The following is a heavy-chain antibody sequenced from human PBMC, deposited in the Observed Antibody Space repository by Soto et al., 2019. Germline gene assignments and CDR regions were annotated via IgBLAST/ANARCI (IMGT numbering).Heavy chain of an antibody. CDR3: AREDRDRETGLVPAAIDGMDV. D-gene: IGHD2-2*01. CDR1: GYTFTSYD. Sequence: GASVKVSCKASGYTFTSYDINWVRQATGQGLEWMGRINPNSGITGYTQKFQGRVTITADESTSTAYMELSSLRSDDTAVYYCAREDRDRETGLVPAAIDGMDVWGQGTTVTVSS. J-gene: IGHJ6*02. CDR2: INPNSGIT. V-gene: IGHV1-8*01.